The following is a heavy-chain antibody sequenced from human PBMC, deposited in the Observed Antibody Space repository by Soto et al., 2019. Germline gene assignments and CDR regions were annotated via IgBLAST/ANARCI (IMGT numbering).Heavy chain of an antibody. CDR3: ARDGRIRRPDWYFDL. V-gene: IGHV3-48*03. CDR1: GLTFSSYE. D-gene: IGHD2-15*01. Sequence: EVQLVESGGGLVQPGGSLRLSCAASGLTFSSYEMNWVRQAPGKGLEWVSYISRSGSTIYYADSAKGRVTSSRDNAKNSLYLQMNSLRAEDTAVYYCARDGRIRRPDWYFDLWGRGTLVTVSS. J-gene: IGHJ2*01. CDR2: ISRSGSTI.